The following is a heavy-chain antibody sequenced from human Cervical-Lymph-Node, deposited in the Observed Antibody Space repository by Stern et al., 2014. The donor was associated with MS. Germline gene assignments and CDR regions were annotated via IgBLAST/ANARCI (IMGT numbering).Heavy chain of an antibody. J-gene: IGHJ4*02. CDR1: GYTFTSYW. CDR2: IFPGGPDI. V-gene: IGHV5-51*01. CDR3: ARQRYFDY. Sequence: MQLVQSGPEVKRPGESLKISCQASGYTFTSYWIGWVRQMPGKGLEWIAIIFPGGPDIRYSPSFQGQVTISADKSSSTAYLQWNNLKASDTAIYYCARQRYFDYWGQGTLVTVSS.